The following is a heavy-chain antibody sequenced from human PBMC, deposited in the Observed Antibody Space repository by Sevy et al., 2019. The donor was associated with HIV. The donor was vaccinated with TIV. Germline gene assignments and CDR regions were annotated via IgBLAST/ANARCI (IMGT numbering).Heavy chain of an antibody. CDR3: ARVGSYDLWSGYPTYYFDY. Sequence: GGSLRLSCAASGFTFSSYSMNWVRQAPGKGLEWVSSISSSSSYIYYADSVKGRFTISRDNAKNSLYLQMNSLRAEDTAVYYCARVGSYDLWSGYPTYYFDYWGQGTLVTVSS. CDR1: GFTFSSYS. J-gene: IGHJ4*02. V-gene: IGHV3-21*01. CDR2: ISSSSSYI. D-gene: IGHD3-3*01.